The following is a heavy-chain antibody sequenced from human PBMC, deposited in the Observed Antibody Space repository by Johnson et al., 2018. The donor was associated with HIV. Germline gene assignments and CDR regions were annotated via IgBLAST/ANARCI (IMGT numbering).Heavy chain of an antibody. Sequence: QVQLVESGGGLVQPGGSLRLSCAASGFTVSSYAMHWVRQAPGKGLEWVAVISYDGSNKYYADSVKGRFTISRDNSKNTLYLQMHSLRAEDTALYYCARDFNSGSPDGAFDIWGQGTMVTVSS. J-gene: IGHJ3*02. CDR1: GFTVSSYA. V-gene: IGHV3-30*04. CDR2: ISYDGSNK. CDR3: ARDFNSGSPDGAFDI. D-gene: IGHD4-23*01.